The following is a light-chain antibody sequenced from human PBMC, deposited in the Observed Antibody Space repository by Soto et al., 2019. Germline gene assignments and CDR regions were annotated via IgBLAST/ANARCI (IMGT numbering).Light chain of an antibody. J-gene: IGKJ4*01. V-gene: IGKV3-11*01. Sequence: EIVLTQSPATLSFSPGERATLSCRASQSVSSYLAWYQQKPGQAPRLLSYDASNRATGIPARFSGSGSGTDVTLTIRSLEHEDFAVYCCQHRSNWPPITCGGGTKVEIK. CDR1: QSVSSY. CDR2: DAS. CDR3: QHRSNWPPIT.